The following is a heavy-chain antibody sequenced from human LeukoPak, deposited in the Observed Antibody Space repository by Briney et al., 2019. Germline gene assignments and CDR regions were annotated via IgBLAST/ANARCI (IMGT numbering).Heavy chain of an antibody. CDR1: GGSFSGYY. CDR2: INHGGST. V-gene: IGHV4-34*01. Sequence: PSETLSLTCAVYGGSFSGYYWSWIRQPPPKGMEWIGEINHGGSTDYNPSLKSRVTISVDTSKNQFSLELNSVTAADTALYYCARTVDTAMVRIFDSWGQGTLVTVSS. D-gene: IGHD5-18*01. J-gene: IGHJ4*02. CDR3: ARTVDTAMVRIFDS.